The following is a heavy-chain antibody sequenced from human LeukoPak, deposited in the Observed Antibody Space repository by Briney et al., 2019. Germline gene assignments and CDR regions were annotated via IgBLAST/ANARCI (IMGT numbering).Heavy chain of an antibody. D-gene: IGHD4-23*01. J-gene: IGHJ4*02. V-gene: IGHV1-18*01. CDR3: DRGDYVGNPDY. CDR2: ISGYNGNT. Sequence: ASVKVSFNASGYTFTNNGINWARHAPGQGLEWMGWISGYNGNTNYAQKLQGRVTMTTDTSTTTAYMELRSLRSDDTAMYYCDRGDYVGNPDYWGQGTLVTVSS. CDR1: GYTFTNNG.